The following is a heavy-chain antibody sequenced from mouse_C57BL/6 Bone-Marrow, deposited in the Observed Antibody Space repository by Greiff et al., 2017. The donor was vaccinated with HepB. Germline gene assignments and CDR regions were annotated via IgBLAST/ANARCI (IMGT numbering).Heavy chain of an antibody. V-gene: IGHV1-72*01. CDR2: IDPNSGGT. D-gene: IGHD1-1*01. CDR3: ARGGLREYYFDY. J-gene: IGHJ2*01. Sequence: QVQLQQPGAELVKPGASVKLSCKASGYTFTSSWMHWVKQRPGRGREWIGRIDPNSGGTKYNEKFKSKATLTVDKPSSTAYMQLSSLTSEDSAVYYCARGGLREYYFDYWGQGTTLTVSS. CDR1: GYTFTSSW.